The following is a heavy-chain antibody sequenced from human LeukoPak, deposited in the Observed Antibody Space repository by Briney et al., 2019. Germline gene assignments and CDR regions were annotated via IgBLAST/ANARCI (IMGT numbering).Heavy chain of an antibody. J-gene: IGHJ5*02. CDR3: AITIVVVPAAIPDNWFDP. CDR2: ISAYNGNT. D-gene: IGHD2-2*02. V-gene: IGHV1-18*01. CDR1: GYTFTSYG. Sequence: ASVKVSCKASGYTFTSYGISWVRQAPGLGLEWMGWISAYNGNTNYAQKLQGRVTMTTDTSTSTAYMELRSLRSDDTAVYYCAITIVVVPAAIPDNWFDPWVQGTLVTVSS.